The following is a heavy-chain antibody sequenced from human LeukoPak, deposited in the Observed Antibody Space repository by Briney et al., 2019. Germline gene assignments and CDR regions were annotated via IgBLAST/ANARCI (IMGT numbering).Heavy chain of an antibody. CDR3: ARVLAVAGKGPFDY. CDR1: GGSISSYY. J-gene: IGHJ4*02. D-gene: IGHD6-19*01. V-gene: IGHV4-4*07. Sequence: SETLSLTCTVSGGSISSYYWSWIRQPAGKGLEWIGRIYTSGSTNYNPSLKSRVTMSVDTSKNQFSLKLSSVTAADTAVYYCARVLAVAGKGPFDYWGQGTLVTVSS. CDR2: IYTSGST.